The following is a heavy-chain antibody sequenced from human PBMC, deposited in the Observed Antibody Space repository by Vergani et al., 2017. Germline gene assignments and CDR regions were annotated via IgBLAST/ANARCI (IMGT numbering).Heavy chain of an antibody. J-gene: IGHJ6*02. CDR1: GFTFNHYA. V-gene: IGHV3-23*01. CDR3: AKANPRNSGYDYLYYYHAMDV. D-gene: IGHD5-12*01. CDR2: ISGSGGST. Sequence: EVQLLESGGGLVQPGGSLRLSCAASGFTFNHYAMNWVRQAPGKGLEWVSGISGSGGSTYYAGSVKGRFTMSRDSSKNTLYLQMNSLSAGDTAVYYCAKANPRNSGYDYLYYYHAMDVWGQGTTVTVSS.